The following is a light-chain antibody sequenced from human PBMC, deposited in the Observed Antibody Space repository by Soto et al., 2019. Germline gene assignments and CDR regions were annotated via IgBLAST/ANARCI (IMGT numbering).Light chain of an antibody. V-gene: IGLV2-14*03. CDR2: DVT. CDR1: SSDVGAYNY. CDR3: CSFTITTTHFV. J-gene: IGLJ1*01. Sequence: QSALAQPASVSGSPGQSITISCTGTSSDVGAYNYVSWYQHHPGKAPKLMIYDVTNRPSGVSNRFSGSKSGNTSSLTISGLQAEDEANYYCCSFTITTTHFVFGAGTKLTVL.